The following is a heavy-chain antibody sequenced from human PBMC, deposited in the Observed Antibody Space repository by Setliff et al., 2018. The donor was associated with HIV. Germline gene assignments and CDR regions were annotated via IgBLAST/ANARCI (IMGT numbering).Heavy chain of an antibody. Sequence: SETLSLTCTVSGGSISSFYWSWIRQPPGKGLEWIGYIFSTGSTNYNPSLKSRLTISIDTSKNQFSLKLSSVTAADTAVYYCARGTAYYNFWSGYSQDYYYYMDVWGKGTTVTVSS. CDR2: IFSTGST. CDR3: ARGTAYYNFWSGYSQDYYYYMDV. J-gene: IGHJ6*03. CDR1: GGSISSFY. V-gene: IGHV4-4*08. D-gene: IGHD3-3*01.